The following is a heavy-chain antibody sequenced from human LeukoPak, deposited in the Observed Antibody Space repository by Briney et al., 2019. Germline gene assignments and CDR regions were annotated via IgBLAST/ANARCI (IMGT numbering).Heavy chain of an antibody. Sequence: PSETLSLTCTVSADSISRSNYYWGWIRQPPGKGLEWIGSIWYSGSTYYNPTLESRVTISVDTSKKQLFLKLTSVTAADTAVYYCANRNGNSYVDYWGQGILVTVSS. D-gene: IGHD5-24*01. CDR1: ADSISRSNYY. CDR3: ANRNGNSYVDY. J-gene: IGHJ4*02. CDR2: IWYSGST. V-gene: IGHV4-39*01.